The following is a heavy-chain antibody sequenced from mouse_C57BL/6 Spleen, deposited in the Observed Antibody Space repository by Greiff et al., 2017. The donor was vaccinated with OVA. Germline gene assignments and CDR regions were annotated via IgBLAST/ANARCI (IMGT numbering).Heavy chain of an antibody. V-gene: IGHV1-18*01. CDR2: INPNNGGT. Sequence: EVQLQQSGPELVKPGASVKIPCKASGYTFTDYNMDWVKQSHGKSLEWIGDINPNNGGTIYNQKFKGKATLTVDKSSSTAYMELRSLTSEDTAVYYCARGIFTTVVGYAMDYWGQGTSVTVSS. CDR1: GYTFTDYN. D-gene: IGHD1-1*01. J-gene: IGHJ4*01. CDR3: ARGIFTTVVGYAMDY.